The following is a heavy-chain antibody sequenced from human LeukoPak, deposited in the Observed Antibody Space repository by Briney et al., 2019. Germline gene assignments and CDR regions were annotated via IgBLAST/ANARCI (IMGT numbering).Heavy chain of an antibody. D-gene: IGHD4-17*01. CDR2: IWYDGSNK. CDR1: GFTFSSYG. Sequence: GGSLRLSCAASGFTFSSYGMHWVRQAPGKGLEWVAVIWYDGSNKYYADSVKGRFTISRDNSKNTLYLQMNSLRAEDTAVYYCARGLTVTKDAFDIWGQGQWSPSLQ. V-gene: IGHV3-33*01. CDR3: ARGLTVTKDAFDI. J-gene: IGHJ3*02.